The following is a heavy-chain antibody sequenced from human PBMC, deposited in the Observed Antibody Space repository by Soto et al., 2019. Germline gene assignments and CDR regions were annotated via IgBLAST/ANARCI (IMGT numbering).Heavy chain of an antibody. J-gene: IGHJ4*02. CDR1: GGTFSSYA. V-gene: IGHV1-69*01. CDR3: ALEGHLDY. CDR2: IIPIFGTA. Sequence: QVQRVQSGAEGKKPGSSGKVSCKASGGTFSSYAISWVRQAAGQGREWMGGIIPIFGTANYAQKFQGRVTITADESTSTAYMELSSLRSEETAVYYCALEGHLDYWGQGTLVTVSS.